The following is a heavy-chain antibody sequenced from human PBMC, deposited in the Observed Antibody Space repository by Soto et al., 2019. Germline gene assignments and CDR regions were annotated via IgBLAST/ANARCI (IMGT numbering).Heavy chain of an antibody. J-gene: IGHJ4*02. V-gene: IGHV4-59*01. CDR3: ARDPYDGGYWDY. Sequence: PSETLPLTCTASGGTISSYYWSWIRQPPGKGLEWIGYIYYSGSTNYNPSLKSRVTISVDTSKNQFSLKLSSVTAADTAVYYCARDPYDGGYWDYWGQGTLVTVSS. CDR2: IYYSGST. CDR1: GGTISSYY. D-gene: IGHD3-10*01.